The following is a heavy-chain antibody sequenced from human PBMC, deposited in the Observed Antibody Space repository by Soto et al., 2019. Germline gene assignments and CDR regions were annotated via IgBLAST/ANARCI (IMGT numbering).Heavy chain of an antibody. V-gene: IGHV4-28*01. CDR2: IFYTGTT. CDR3: ARTSRFQTGNLDY. D-gene: IGHD3-9*01. Sequence: PSETLSLTCAVPGYSISSDNWWGWIRQPTGKGLEWIGYIFYTGTTYYNLSLKSRVTMSVDTAKDQFSLKLSSVTAADTAVYYCARTSRFQTGNLDYWGQGTLFTVSS. CDR1: GYSISSDNW. J-gene: IGHJ4*02.